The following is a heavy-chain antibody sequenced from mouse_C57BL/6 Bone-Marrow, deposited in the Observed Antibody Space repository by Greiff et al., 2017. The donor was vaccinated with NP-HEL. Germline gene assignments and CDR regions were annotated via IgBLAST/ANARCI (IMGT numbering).Heavy chain of an antibody. D-gene: IGHD1-1*01. CDR1: GYTFTSYW. Sequence: QVQLQQSGAELVKPGASVKMSCKASGYTFTSYWITWVKQRPGQGLEWIGDIYPGSGSTNYNEKFKSKATLTLDTSSSTAYMQLSSLTSEDSAVFYCARKGYGSGESYWCFYVWGTGTTVTASS. CDR3: ARKGYGSGESYWCFYV. V-gene: IGHV1-55*01. CDR2: IYPGSGST. J-gene: IGHJ1*03.